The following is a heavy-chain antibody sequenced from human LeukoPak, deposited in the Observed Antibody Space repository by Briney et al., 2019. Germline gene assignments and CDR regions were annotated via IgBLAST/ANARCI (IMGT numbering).Heavy chain of an antibody. CDR1: GGSFGNFA. CDR2: IIPILGIPA. Sequence: APVKACDKPSGGSFGNFAISSVRQAPGQGLEWVGRIIPILGIPATYAQNFQGRVTITADKYTSIAYVDLISLTSDDTAVYYCAREGPGTPRVFDYWGHGTLV. V-gene: IGHV1-69*04. D-gene: IGHD1-1*01. J-gene: IGHJ4*01. CDR3: AREGPGTPRVFDY.